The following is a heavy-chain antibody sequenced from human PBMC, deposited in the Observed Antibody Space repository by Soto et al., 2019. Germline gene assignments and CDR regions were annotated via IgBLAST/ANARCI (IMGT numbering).Heavy chain of an antibody. CDR2: ISGSGGST. D-gene: IGHD4-17*01. J-gene: IGHJ5*02. V-gene: IGHV3-23*01. CDR3: AIGPWGDYEGGFDP. CDR1: GFTFSRYA. Sequence: EVQLLESGGSLVQPGGSLRLSCAASGFTFSRYAMSWVRQAPGKGLEWVSAISGSGGSTYYADSVKGRFTISRDNSKNTLYLQMNSLRAEDTAVYYCAIGPWGDYEGGFDPWGQGTLVTVSS.